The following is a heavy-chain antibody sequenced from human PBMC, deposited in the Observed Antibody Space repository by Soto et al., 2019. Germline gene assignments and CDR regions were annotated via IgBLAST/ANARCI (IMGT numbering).Heavy chain of an antibody. CDR1: GCTFTGYY. Sequence: ASVKVSCKASGCTFTGYYMHWVRQAPGQGLEWMGWINPNSGGTNYAQKFQGWVTMTRDTSISTAYMELSRLRSDDTAVYYCARDVILYSRATFGWFDPWGQGIRVNVST. D-gene: IGHD6-19*01. V-gene: IGHV1-2*04. J-gene: IGHJ5*02. CDR3: ARDVILYSRATFGWFDP. CDR2: INPNSGGT.